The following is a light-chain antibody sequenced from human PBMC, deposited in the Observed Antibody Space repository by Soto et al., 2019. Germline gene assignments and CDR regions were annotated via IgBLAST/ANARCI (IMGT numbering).Light chain of an antibody. V-gene: IGKV3-15*01. J-gene: IGKJ4*01. CDR3: QQYDNWTLT. CDR2: GAS. Sequence: EILVTQSPATLSVSPGERATLSCRASQSVSSNLAWYMQKPGQAPRLLIYGASTRATGIPARFSGSGSGTEFTLTISSLQSEDFVLYDCQQYDNWTLTFGGGTKVE. CDR1: QSVSSN.